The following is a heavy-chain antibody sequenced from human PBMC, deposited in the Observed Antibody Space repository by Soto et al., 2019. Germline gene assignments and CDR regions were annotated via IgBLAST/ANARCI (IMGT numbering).Heavy chain of an antibody. CDR1: GYTLTELS. D-gene: IGHD2-15*01. Sequence: GASVKVSCKVSGYTLTELSMHWVRQAPGKGLEWMGGFDPEDGETIYAQKFQGRVTMTEDTSTDTAYMELSSLRSEDTAVYYCATTGPYCSGGSCYFNWFDPLGQGTLVTVSS. J-gene: IGHJ5*02. CDR3: ATTGPYCSGGSCYFNWFDP. V-gene: IGHV1-24*01. CDR2: FDPEDGET.